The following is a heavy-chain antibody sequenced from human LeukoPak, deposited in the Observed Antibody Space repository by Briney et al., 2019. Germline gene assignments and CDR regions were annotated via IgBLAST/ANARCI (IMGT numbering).Heavy chain of an antibody. J-gene: IGHJ4*02. Sequence: ASVKVSCKASGYTFTGDYIHWVRQAPGQGLEWMGRINPDSGGTNYAQKFQGRVTMTRDTSTSTAYMELSRLRSEDTAVYYCASGFGELIDYWGQGTLVTVSS. CDR3: ASGFGELIDY. V-gene: IGHV1-2*06. D-gene: IGHD3-10*01. CDR2: INPDSGGT. CDR1: GYTFTGDY.